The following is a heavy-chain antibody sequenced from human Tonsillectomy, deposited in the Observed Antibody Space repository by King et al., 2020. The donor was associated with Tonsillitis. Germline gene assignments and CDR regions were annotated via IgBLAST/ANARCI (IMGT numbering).Heavy chain of an antibody. D-gene: IGHD5-18*01. Sequence: VQLVESGGGLVQPGGSLRLSCAASGFTFSSYAMRWVRQAPGKGLECVSVIYTSSSTTYYADSVKGRFTISRDNSKNTLYLQMNSLRADDTAVYYCAGGYTYGNKDYWGQGTLVTVSS. V-gene: IGHV3-23*03. CDR1: GFTFSSYA. J-gene: IGHJ4*02. CDR2: IYTSSSTT. CDR3: AGGYTYGNKDY.